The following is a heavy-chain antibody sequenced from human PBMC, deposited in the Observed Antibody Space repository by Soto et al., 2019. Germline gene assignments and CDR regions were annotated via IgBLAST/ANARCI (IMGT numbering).Heavy chain of an antibody. CDR3: ATWRSSHWFDY. Sequence: GESLKISCKGSGYSFSTYSIGWVRQMPGKGLEWMGNIHSGDSNARYSPSFQGQVTISVDKSISTAYLQWNSLKASDTALYHCATWRSSHWFDYWGQGTLVTVS. V-gene: IGHV5-51*01. CDR2: IHSGDSNA. CDR1: GYSFSTYS. D-gene: IGHD2-2*01. J-gene: IGHJ4*02.